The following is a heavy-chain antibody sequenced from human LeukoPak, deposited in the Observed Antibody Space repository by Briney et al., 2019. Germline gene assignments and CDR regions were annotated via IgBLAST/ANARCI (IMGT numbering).Heavy chain of an antibody. V-gene: IGHV1-2*02. Sequence: ASVKVSCTASGYTFTGYYMHWVRQAPGQGLEWMGWINPNSGGTNYAQQFQGRLTMTRDTSISTAYMELSRLRSDDTAVYYCARGITIFGVVTRFDYWGQGTLVTVSS. CDR2: INPNSGGT. D-gene: IGHD3-3*01. CDR1: GYTFTGYY. CDR3: ARGITIFGVVTRFDY. J-gene: IGHJ4*02.